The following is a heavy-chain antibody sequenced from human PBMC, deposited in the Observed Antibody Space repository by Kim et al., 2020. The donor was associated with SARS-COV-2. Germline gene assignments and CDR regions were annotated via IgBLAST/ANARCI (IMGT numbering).Heavy chain of an antibody. Sequence: KPYSDSVKALYPISRDNSKNTLFLQMNSLRAEDTAMYYCAGKEGSSGIFDRWGQGTLVTVSS. J-gene: IGHJ4*02. D-gene: IGHD6-6*01. V-gene: IGHV3-30*01. CDR3: AGKEGSSGIFDR. CDR2: K.